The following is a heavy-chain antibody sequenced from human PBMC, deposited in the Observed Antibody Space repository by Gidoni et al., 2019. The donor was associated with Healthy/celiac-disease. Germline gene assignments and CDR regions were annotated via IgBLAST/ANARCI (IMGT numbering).Heavy chain of an antibody. Sequence: QVQLQQWGAGLLKPSETLSLTCAVYGGSFSGYYLSWIRQPPGKGLEWIGEINHSGSTNYNPSLKSRVTISVDTSKNQFSLKLSSVTAADTAVYYCARGRGRYCSSTSCSRVAFDIWGQGTMVTVSS. V-gene: IGHV4-34*01. J-gene: IGHJ3*02. D-gene: IGHD2-2*01. CDR2: INHSGST. CDR3: ARGRGRYCSSTSCSRVAFDI. CDR1: GGSFSGYY.